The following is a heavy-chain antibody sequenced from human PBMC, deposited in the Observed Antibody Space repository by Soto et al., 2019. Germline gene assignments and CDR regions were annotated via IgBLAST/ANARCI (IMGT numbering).Heavy chain of an antibody. CDR1: GFTFSSDA. V-gene: IGHV3-23*01. CDR3: AKERWLDP. J-gene: IGHJ5*02. Sequence: RVSLRLSCLASGFTFSSDAMSWVRQAPGKGLEWVSAISGSGGSPYYADSGKGRFTISRDNSKNTLYLQMKSRRAEDTAVYYCAKERWLDPWGKGPLVTVSS. CDR2: ISGSGGSP. D-gene: IGHD6-19*01.